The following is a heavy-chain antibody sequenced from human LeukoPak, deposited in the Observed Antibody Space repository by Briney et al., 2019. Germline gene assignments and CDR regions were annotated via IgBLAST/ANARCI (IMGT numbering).Heavy chain of an antibody. CDR1: GFTFSSYR. D-gene: IGHD3-3*01. V-gene: IGHV3-48*02. CDR3: ARDIPAGFLEWLPNNYYFDY. J-gene: IGHJ4*02. Sequence: GGPLRLSCAASGFTFSSYRMIWVRQAPGKGREWVSYISSSSSTIYYADSVKGRFTISRDNAKNSLYLQMNSLRDEDTAVYYCARDIPAGFLEWLPNNYYFDYWGQGTLVTVSS. CDR2: ISSSSSTI.